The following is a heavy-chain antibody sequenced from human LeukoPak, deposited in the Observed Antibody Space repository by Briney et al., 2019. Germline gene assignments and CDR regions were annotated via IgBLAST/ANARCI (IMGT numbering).Heavy chain of an antibody. J-gene: IGHJ4*02. CDR1: GGSISSYY. V-gene: IGHV4-59*01. CDR3: ARGPKTEIDY. Sequence: SETLSLTCTVSGGSISSYYWSWIRQPPGKGLEWIGYIYYSGSTNYNPSLKSRVTISVDTSKNQFSLQLSSVTAADTAVYYCARGPKTEIDYWGQGTLVTGSS. CDR2: IYYSGST.